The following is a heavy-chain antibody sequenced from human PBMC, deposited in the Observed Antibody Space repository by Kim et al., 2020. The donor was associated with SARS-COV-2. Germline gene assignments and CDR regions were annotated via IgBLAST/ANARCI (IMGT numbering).Heavy chain of an antibody. J-gene: IGHJ6*02. Sequence: SETLSLTCAVYGGSFSGYYWSWIRQPPGKGLEWIGEINHSGSTNYNPSLKSRVTISVDTSKNQFSLKLSSVTAADTAVYYCASNIYCSSTSCPSDYYYYYGMDVWGQGTTVTVSS. CDR2: INHSGST. D-gene: IGHD2-2*01. CDR3: ASNIYCSSTSCPSDYYYYYGMDV. CDR1: GGSFSGYY. V-gene: IGHV4-34*01.